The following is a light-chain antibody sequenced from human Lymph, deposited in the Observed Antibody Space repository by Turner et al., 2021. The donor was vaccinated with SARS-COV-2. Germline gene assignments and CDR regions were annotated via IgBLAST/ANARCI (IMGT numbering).Light chain of an antibody. J-gene: IGKJ4*02. V-gene: IGKV4-1*01. CDR2: WAS. CDR1: QSLLYSGNHKNY. Sequence: DIVLSQSPSSLAVSIGEKVPMTCKSSQSLLYSGNHKNYLAWYQQKPGQSPKLLIYWASTRESGVPDRFTGSGSGTDFTLTISSVKAEDLAVYFCQQYYGYPRTFGGGTKLEIK. CDR3: QQYYGYPRT.